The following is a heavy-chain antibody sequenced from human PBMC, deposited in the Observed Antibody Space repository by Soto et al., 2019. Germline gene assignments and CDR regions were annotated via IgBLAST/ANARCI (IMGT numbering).Heavy chain of an antibody. CDR1: GYSFTNYW. CDR3: ARPYSGGPNDPFDV. D-gene: IGHD1-26*01. Sequence: PGESLKISCKGSGYSFTNYWIGWVRQMPGKGLEWMGIIYPGDSHAIYSPSFHGQVTMSADKSISTAYLQWSSLKASDTAMYYCARPYSGGPNDPFDVWGQGTMVTVSS. V-gene: IGHV5-51*01. J-gene: IGHJ3*01. CDR2: IYPGDSHA.